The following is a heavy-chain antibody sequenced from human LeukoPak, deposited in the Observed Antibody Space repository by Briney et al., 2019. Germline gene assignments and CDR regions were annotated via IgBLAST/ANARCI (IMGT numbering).Heavy chain of an antibody. D-gene: IGHD2/OR15-2a*01. CDR2: IAADDNT. Sequence: ASVTVSFTASGYSFSTYAVHWVRQAPGQRLEWMGWIAADDNTKYSQDLQGRFTITRDTSASTAYMELSSLRSDDMAVYYCVRDNREGAFDIWGQGTMVTVSP. V-gene: IGHV1-3*03. J-gene: IGHJ3*02. CDR1: GYSFSTYA. CDR3: VRDNREGAFDI.